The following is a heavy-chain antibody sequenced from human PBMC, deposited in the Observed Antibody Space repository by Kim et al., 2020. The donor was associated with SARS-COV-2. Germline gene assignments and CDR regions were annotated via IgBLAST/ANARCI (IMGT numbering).Heavy chain of an antibody. V-gene: IGHV3-15*01. J-gene: IGHJ4*02. CDR1: GFTFSNDW. CDR2: INSDCGSGTT. D-gene: IGHD3-9*01. CDR3: SGYVDGGFDD. Sequence: GGSLRLSCAASGFTFSNDWMTWVRQAPGKGLEWVGRINSDCGSGTTEYAAQVRVRISIYRDEHTLTLHMHMQSLKTTATAVDYCSGYVDGGFDDWCQG.